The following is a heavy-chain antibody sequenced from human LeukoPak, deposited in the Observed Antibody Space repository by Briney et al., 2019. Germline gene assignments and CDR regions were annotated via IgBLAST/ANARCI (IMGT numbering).Heavy chain of an antibody. Sequence: ASVKVSCKASGYTFTGYYMHWVRQAPGQGLEWMGWINPNSGGTNYAQKFQGRVTMTRDTSISTAYMELSRLRSDDTAVYYCARDSNDSSGSNWFDPWGQGTLVTVSS. J-gene: IGHJ5*02. V-gene: IGHV1-2*02. D-gene: IGHD3-22*01. CDR1: GYTFTGYY. CDR3: ARDSNDSSGSNWFDP. CDR2: INPNSGGT.